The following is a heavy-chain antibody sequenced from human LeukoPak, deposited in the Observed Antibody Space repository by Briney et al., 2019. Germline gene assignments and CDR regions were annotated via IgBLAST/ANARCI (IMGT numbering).Heavy chain of an antibody. CDR1: GGSFSGYY. V-gene: IGHV4-34*01. CDR3: ARGKDYYDFWSGHLAPFDY. CDR2: INHSGST. Sequence: SAETLSLTCAVYGGSFSGYYWSCIRQPPGKGLEWIGEINHSGSTNYNPSLKSRVTISVDTSKNQFSLKLSSVTAADTAVYYCARGKDYYDFWSGHLAPFDYWGQGTLVTVSS. J-gene: IGHJ4*02. D-gene: IGHD3-3*01.